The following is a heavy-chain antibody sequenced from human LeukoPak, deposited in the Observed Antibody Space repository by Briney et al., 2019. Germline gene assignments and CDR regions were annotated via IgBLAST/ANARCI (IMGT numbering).Heavy chain of an antibody. V-gene: IGHV3-23*01. D-gene: IGHD1-26*01. Sequence: GGSLRLSCTASGFTFSSYTMSWVRQAPGKGLKWVSTITTGGPNTYYADSVKGRFTVSRDDSKNTLYLQMNSLRAEDTAVYYCAKDPDRGSWDAFDIWGQGTMVSVSS. CDR2: ITTGGPNT. CDR1: GFTFSSYT. CDR3: AKDPDRGSWDAFDI. J-gene: IGHJ3*02.